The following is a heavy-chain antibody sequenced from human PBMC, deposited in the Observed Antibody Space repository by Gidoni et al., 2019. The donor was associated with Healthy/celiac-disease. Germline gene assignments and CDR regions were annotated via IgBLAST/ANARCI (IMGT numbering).Heavy chain of an antibody. CDR3: FDY. D-gene: IGHD3-10*01. Sequence: QVQLVASGGGVVQPVRSLRLSCAASGFTFSSYAMHWVRQAPGKGLEWVAVISYDGSNKYYADSVKGRFTISRDNSKNTLYYCARDGGSYYGAGSGYFDYWGQGTLVTVSS. CDR1: GFTFSSYA. V-gene: IGHV3-30-3*01. CDR2: ISYDGSNK. J-gene: IGHJ4*02.